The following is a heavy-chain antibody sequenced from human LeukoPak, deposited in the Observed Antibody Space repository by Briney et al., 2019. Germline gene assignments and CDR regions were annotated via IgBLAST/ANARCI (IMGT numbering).Heavy chain of an antibody. Sequence: PGGSLRLSCAASGFTFSSYWMHWVRQGPGKGLVWVSRISSDGRTTSYADSVKGRFTISRDNAKNTLYLQMNSLRVEGTAVYYCARDSRYYYDSRNYDNVAFDMWGQGTMVTVSS. CDR2: ISSDGRTT. V-gene: IGHV3-74*01. J-gene: IGHJ3*02. CDR1: GFTFSSYW. D-gene: IGHD3-10*01. CDR3: ARDSRYYYDSRNYDNVAFDM.